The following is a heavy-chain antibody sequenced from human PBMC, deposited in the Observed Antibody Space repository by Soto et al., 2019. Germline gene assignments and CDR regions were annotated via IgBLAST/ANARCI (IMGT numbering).Heavy chain of an antibody. J-gene: IGHJ6*02. CDR2: IIPIFGTA. D-gene: IGHD4-4*01. V-gene: IGHV1-69*13. CDR1: GGTFSSYA. CDR3: ARKSPTGRYYYYYYGMDV. Sequence: SVKVSCKASGGTFSSYAISWVRQAPGQGLEWMGGIIPIFGTANYAQKFQGRVTITADESTSTAYMELSSLRSEDTAVYYCARKSPTGRYYYYYYGMDVWGQGTTVTVSS.